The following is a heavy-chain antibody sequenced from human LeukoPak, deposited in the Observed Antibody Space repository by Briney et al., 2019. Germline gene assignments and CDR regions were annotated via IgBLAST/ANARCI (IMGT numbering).Heavy chain of an antibody. V-gene: IGHV4-34*01. Sequence: PSETLSLTCAVYGGSFSGYYWSWIRQPPGKGLEWIGEINHSGSTYYNPSLKSRVTMSVDTSKNQFSLKLSSVTAADTAVYYCARHRRLFTSFDSWGQGTLVTVSS. CDR1: GGSFSGYY. J-gene: IGHJ4*02. D-gene: IGHD5-12*01. CDR3: ARHRRLFTSFDS. CDR2: INHSGST.